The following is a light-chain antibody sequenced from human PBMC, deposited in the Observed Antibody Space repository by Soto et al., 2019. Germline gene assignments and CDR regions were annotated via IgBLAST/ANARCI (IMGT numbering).Light chain of an antibody. CDR2: KAS. CDR1: QSISRW. CDR3: QQYNSWST. Sequence: DIQMTQSPSTLSAXVGDRVTITCRASQSISRWLAWYQHKPGKAPKLLVYKASSLASGVPSRFXXXXXXXXXXXTISSLQPDDFATYYCQQYNSWSTFGQGTKLEXK. J-gene: IGKJ2*01. V-gene: IGKV1-5*03.